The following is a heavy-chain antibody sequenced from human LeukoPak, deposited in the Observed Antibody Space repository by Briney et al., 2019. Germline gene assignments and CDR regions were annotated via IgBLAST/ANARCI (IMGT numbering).Heavy chain of an antibody. V-gene: IGHV3-48*01. CDR2: ISSIGATI. D-gene: IGHD6-6*01. J-gene: IGHJ4*02. CDR1: GFTFSDYS. CDR3: ARGDSSSSY. Sequence: PGGSLRLSCAASGFTFSDYSMNWVRQATGKGLEWVSYISSIGATIYYADSVKGRFTISRDNAKNSLFLQMNSLRAEDTAVYYCARGDSSSSYWGQGTLVTVSS.